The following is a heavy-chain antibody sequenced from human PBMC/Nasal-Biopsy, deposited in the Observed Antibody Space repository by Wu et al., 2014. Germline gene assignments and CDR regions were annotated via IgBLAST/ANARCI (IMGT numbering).Heavy chain of an antibody. V-gene: IGHV3-15*01. D-gene: IGHD6-6*01. CDR1: GFTFSNAW. Sequence: SGFTFSNAWLSWVRQVPGKGLEWVGRIKSKNDGGTIEYAAPVRGRFTISRDDSKNTLFLQMNSLKTEDTAMFYCTTDYGGRSSGRDYWGQGTLVTVSS. CDR3: TTDYGGRSSGRDY. J-gene: IGHJ4*02. CDR2: IKSKNDGGTI.